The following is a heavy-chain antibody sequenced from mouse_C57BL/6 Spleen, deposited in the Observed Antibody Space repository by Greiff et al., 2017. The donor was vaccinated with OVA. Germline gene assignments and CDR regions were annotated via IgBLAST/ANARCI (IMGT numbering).Heavy chain of an antibody. CDR3: ARAGLLHYFDY. J-gene: IGHJ2*01. D-gene: IGHD2-3*01. CDR2: IYPGDGDT. Sequence: VKLMESGPELVKPGASVKISCKASGYAFSSSWMNWVKQRPGKGLEWIGRIYPGDGDTNYNGKFKGKATLTADKSSSTAYMQLSSLTSEDSAVYFCARAGLLHYFDYWGQGTTLTVSS. CDR1: GYAFSSSW. V-gene: IGHV1-82*01.